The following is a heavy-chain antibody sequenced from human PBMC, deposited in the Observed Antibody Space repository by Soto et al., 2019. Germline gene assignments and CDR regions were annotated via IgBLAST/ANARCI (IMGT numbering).Heavy chain of an antibody. Sequence: ASVKVSCKASGNTFTGYYMHWGRQAPGQGLEWMGWINPNSGGTNYAQKFQGWVTMTRDTSISTAYMELSRLRSDDTAVYYCARAFPDSDHHYYDSSGSSNWFDPWGQGTLVTVSS. CDR2: INPNSGGT. J-gene: IGHJ5*02. CDR1: GNTFTGYY. CDR3: ARAFPDSDHHYYDSSGSSNWFDP. V-gene: IGHV1-2*04. D-gene: IGHD3-22*01.